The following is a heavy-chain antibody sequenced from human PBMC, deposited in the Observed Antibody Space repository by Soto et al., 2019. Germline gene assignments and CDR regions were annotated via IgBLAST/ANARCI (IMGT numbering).Heavy chain of an antibody. CDR2: IYYSGST. Sequence: QVQLQESGPGLVKPSETLSLTCTVSGGSISSYYWSWIRQPPGKGLEWIGYIYYSGSTNYNPSLKSRVTRAVDTSKNQFSLKLSSVTAADTAVYYCARSKLLWFGEYAFDIWGQGTMVTVSS. CDR1: GGSISSYY. V-gene: IGHV4-59*01. J-gene: IGHJ3*02. D-gene: IGHD3-10*01. CDR3: ARSKLLWFGEYAFDI.